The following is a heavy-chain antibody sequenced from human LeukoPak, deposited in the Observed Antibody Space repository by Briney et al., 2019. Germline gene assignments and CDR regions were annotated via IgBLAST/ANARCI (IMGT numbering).Heavy chain of an antibody. V-gene: IGHV4-59*01. D-gene: IGHD1-1*01. J-gene: IGHJ6*03. CDR1: GGSISSYY. CDR3: ARSLGLERRYYFYYMDV. Sequence: SETLTLTCTVSGGSISSYYWSWIRQPPGKGLEWIGNVYYSGSTNYNPSLKSRVTISVDTSKNHFSLMLRSVTAADTAVYYCARSLGLERRYYFYYMDVWGKGTTVTVSS. CDR2: VYYSGST.